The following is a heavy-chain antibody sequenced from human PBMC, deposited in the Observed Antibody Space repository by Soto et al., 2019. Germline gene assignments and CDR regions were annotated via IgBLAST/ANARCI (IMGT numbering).Heavy chain of an antibody. CDR3: AKGKLYCVSCKDV. CDR1: GFTFSRYG. V-gene: IGHV3-30*18. D-gene: IGHD1-26*01. CDR2: ISYDGSSN. J-gene: IGHJ6*02. Sequence: QVQLVESGGGVDQPGRSLRLSCAASGFTFSRYGMHWVRQAPGKGVEWVAVISYDGSSNYYAASVKGRFTISRDNSKNTLELQMNSLRAEDTSVYYCAKGKLYCVSCKDVWCQGTTVTVSS.